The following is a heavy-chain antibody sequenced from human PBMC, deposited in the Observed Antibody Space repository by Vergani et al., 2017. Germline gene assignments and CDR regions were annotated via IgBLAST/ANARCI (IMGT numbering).Heavy chain of an antibody. CDR3: ARDPRGYGGDPEDYYYGMDV. D-gene: IGHD2-21*02. Sequence: QVPLVQSGAEVKKPGASVKVSCRASGYSFSSYDISWVRQATGQGLEWMGWMNPVLGKTKYAQDFQGRLTITADTSTSTAYMELTSLRSQDTAVYYCARDPRGYGGDPEDYYYGMDVWGQGTTVTVSS. J-gene: IGHJ6*02. CDR2: MNPVLGKT. V-gene: IGHV1-69*09. CDR1: GYSFSSYD.